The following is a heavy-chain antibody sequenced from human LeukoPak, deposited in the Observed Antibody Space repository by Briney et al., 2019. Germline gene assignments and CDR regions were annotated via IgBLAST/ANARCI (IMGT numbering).Heavy chain of an antibody. CDR1: GGSISYYY. CDR2: IYYSGST. J-gene: IGHJ3*02. Sequence: SETLSLTCTVSGGSISYYYWSWLRQPPGEGQELIGYIYYSGSTNDNPSLKSRVTISVDTPKNQFSLKLTSVTAADTAVYYCARVWSSRKAFDIWGQGTMVTVSS. D-gene: IGHD3-16*01. V-gene: IGHV4-59*01. CDR3: ARVWSSRKAFDI.